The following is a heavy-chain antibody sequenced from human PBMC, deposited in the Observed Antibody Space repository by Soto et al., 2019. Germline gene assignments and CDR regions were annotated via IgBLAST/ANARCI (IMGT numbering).Heavy chain of an antibody. CDR1: GFSLSTSGVG. Sequence: PTLVNPTQTLTLTCSFSGFSLSTSGVGVGWIRQSPGKALEWLAHIYWSGDEHYRPSLKSRLSITKDTSKNHVVLIMTNMDPVDTATYYCARGLATLPVFAFDIWGQGTMVTVSS. CDR3: ARGLATLPVFAFDI. J-gene: IGHJ3*02. CDR2: IYWSGDE. V-gene: IGHV2-5*01. D-gene: IGHD6-6*01.